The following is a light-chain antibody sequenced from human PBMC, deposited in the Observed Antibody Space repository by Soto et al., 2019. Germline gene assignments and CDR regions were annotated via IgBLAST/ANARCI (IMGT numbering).Light chain of an antibody. V-gene: IGKV2-24*01. Sequence: DIVLTPTRLSSPVTLGQPASISCRSSQSIVHIDGNTYFNWLQQMPGQPPRLLIYKISNRFPGVPDRVSGSVAGKDFTLKISRVKAEYVGVYYCMQATQSSTLGQGTRLEIK. J-gene: IGKJ2*01. CDR3: MQATQSST. CDR1: QSIVHIDGNTY. CDR2: KIS.